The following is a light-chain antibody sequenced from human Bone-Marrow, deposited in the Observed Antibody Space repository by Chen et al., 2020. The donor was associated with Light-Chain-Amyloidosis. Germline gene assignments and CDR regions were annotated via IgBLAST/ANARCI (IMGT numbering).Light chain of an antibody. V-gene: IGLV6-57*01. CDR1: SGSIATNY. CDR3: QSYQGSSQGV. J-gene: IGLJ3*02. CDR2: EDD. Sequence: NFMLTQPHSVSESPGKTVIISCTRSSGSIATNYVQWYQQRPGSSPTTVIYEDDQRPSGVPDRCSGSIDRSSNSASLPISGLTTEDEADYYCQSYQGSSQGVFGGGTKLTVL.